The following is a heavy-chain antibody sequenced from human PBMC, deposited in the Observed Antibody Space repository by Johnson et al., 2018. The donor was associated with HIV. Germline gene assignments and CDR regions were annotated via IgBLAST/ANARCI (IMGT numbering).Heavy chain of an antibody. CDR3: ARAGGYSRDAFDI. V-gene: IGHV3-30*03. CDR2: ISYDGNNK. Sequence: QVQLVESGGGVVQPGRSLRLSCAASGFTFSSYGMHWVRQAPGKGLEWVTVISYDGNNKYYADSVKGRFTISRDNSKNTLYLQMNSLRAGETAVYYCARAGGYSRDAFDIWGQGTMVTVSS. CDR1: GFTFSSYG. J-gene: IGHJ3*02. D-gene: IGHD5-24*01.